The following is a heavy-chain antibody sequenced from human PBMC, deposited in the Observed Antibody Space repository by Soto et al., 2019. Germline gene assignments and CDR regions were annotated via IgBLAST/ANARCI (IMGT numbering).Heavy chain of an antibody. J-gene: IGHJ4*02. CDR1: GGSISSSSFY. D-gene: IGHD3-22*01. CDR2: IYYSGST. V-gene: IGHV4-39*01. Sequence: PSETLSLTCTVSGGSISSSSFYWGCIRQPPGKGLEWIVSIYYSGSTHYNPSLRSRVTVSVDRSKNQFSLKLSSVTAADTAVYYCARGVGYYDDSGHRFSFDYWGQGTLVTVSS. CDR3: ARGVGYYDDSGHRFSFDY.